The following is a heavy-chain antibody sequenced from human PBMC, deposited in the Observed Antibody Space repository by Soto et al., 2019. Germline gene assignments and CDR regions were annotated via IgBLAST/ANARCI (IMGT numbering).Heavy chain of an antibody. D-gene: IGHD3-10*01. CDR1: GFTFSSYA. Sequence: GGSLRLSCAASGFTFSSYAMSWVRQAPGKGLEWVSAISGSGGSTYYADSVKGRFTISRDNSKNTLYLQMNSLRAEDTAVYYCASERFREIYYYYGMDVWGQGTTVTVSS. CDR3: ASERFREIYYYYGMDV. J-gene: IGHJ6*02. V-gene: IGHV3-23*01. CDR2: ISGSGGST.